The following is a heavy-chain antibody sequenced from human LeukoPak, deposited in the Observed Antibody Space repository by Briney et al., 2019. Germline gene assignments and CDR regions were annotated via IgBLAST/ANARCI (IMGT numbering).Heavy chain of an antibody. J-gene: IGHJ4*02. Sequence: ASVKVSCKASGYTFTSYGISWVRQAPGQGLEWMGWISAYNGNTNYAQKLQGRVTMTTDTSTSTGYMELRSLRSDDTAVCYCARDLSIVGATDIDYWGQGTLVTVSS. CDR2: ISAYNGNT. D-gene: IGHD1-26*01. CDR3: ARDLSIVGATDIDY. CDR1: GYTFTSYG. V-gene: IGHV1-18*01.